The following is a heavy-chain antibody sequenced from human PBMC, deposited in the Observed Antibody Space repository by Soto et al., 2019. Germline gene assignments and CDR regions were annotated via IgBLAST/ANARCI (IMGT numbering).Heavy chain of an antibody. Sequence: QVQLQESGPGLVKPSQTLSLTCTVSGGSISSGGYYWSWIRQHPGKGLEWIGYIYYSGSTYYNPSLKSRFTISVDTSKNQFSLKLSSVTAADTAVYYCARCRGGSCIYGMDVWGQGTTVTVSS. CDR1: GGSISSGGYY. D-gene: IGHD2-15*01. CDR2: IYYSGST. J-gene: IGHJ6*02. V-gene: IGHV4-31*03. CDR3: ARCRGGSCIYGMDV.